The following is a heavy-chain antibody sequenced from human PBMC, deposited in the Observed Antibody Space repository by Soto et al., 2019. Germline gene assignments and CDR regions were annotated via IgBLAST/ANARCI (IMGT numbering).Heavy chain of an antibody. CDR1: GFTFSSYA. CDR3: ARVRGPANYGDYDDFDY. Sequence: GGSLRLSCAASGFTFSSYAMHWVRQAPGKGLEWVAVISYDGSNKYYADSVKGRFTISRDNSKNTLYLQMNSLRAEDTAVYYCARVRGPANYGDYDDFDYWGQGTLVTVSS. D-gene: IGHD4-17*01. J-gene: IGHJ4*02. V-gene: IGHV3-30-3*01. CDR2: ISYDGSNK.